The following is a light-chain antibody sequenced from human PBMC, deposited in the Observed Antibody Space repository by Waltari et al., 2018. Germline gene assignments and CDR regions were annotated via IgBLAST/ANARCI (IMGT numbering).Light chain of an antibody. CDR1: NIGSDG. CDR3: QVWDTAQGV. CDR2: YDR. J-gene: IGLJ3*02. V-gene: IGLV3-21*01. Sequence: SFVLTQPPSVSLAPGKTARITCGVNNIGSDGVPWYQQRPGQAPVWVIHYDRERPSGIPERFSGSNSGNTATLTIRRVEAGDEADYYCQVWDTAQGVFGGGTKLTVL.